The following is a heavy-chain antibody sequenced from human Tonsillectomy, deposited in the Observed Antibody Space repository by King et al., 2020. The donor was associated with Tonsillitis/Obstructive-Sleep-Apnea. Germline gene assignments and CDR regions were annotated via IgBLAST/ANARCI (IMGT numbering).Heavy chain of an antibody. D-gene: IGHD3-16*02. CDR2: ISGYNDNT. J-gene: IGHJ4*02. Sequence: AQLVQSGVEVKKPGASVKVSCKASGYTFSSYDINWVRQAPGQGLEWMGRISGYNDNTKYAQILQGRVTMTTDTSTSTAYMELRSLRSDDTAVYYCARGNYDYVWGSYRSRDYFDYWGQGTLVTVSS. CDR1: GYTFSSYD. V-gene: IGHV1-18*01. CDR3: ARGNYDYVWGSYRSRDYFDY.